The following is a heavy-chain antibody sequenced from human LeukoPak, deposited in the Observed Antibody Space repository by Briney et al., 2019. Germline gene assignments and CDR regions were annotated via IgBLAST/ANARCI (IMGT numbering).Heavy chain of an antibody. CDR3: GRDPRLGIRGYTYGYFDY. CDR1: GYTFTRYV. Sequence: ASVKVSCKASGYTFTRYVMNWVRQAPGQGLEWMGWINTNTGNPTYAQGFTGRFVFSLDTSVSTAYLQISGLKADDTAVYYCGRDPRLGIRGYTYGYFDYWGQGTLVTVSS. D-gene: IGHD5-18*01. CDR2: INTNTGNP. J-gene: IGHJ4*02. V-gene: IGHV7-4-1*02.